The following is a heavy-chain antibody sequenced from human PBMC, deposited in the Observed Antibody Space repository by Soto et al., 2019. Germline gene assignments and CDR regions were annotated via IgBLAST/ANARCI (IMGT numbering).Heavy chain of an antibody. CDR1: GFTFSSYS. V-gene: IGHV3-21*01. CDR3: ARTLCRCSGGSCESGWFDP. D-gene: IGHD2-15*01. Sequence: EVQLVESGGGLVKPGGSLRLSCAASGFTFSSYSMNWVRQAPGKGLEWVSSISSSSSYIYYADSVKGRFTISRDNAKNSLYLQMNSLRAEDTAVYYCARTLCRCSGGSCESGWFDPWDQGTLVTVSS. J-gene: IGHJ5*02. CDR2: ISSSSSYI.